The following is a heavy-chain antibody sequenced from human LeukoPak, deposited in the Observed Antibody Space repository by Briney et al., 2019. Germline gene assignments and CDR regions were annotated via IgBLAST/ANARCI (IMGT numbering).Heavy chain of an antibody. CDR2: IIPIFGTA. J-gene: IGHJ4*02. CDR3: ARDRRDYDSSGYHSPFDY. V-gene: IGHV1-69*01. CDR1: GGTISSYA. Sequence: GASVKVSCKASGGTISSYAISWVRQAPGQGLEWMGGIIPIFGTANYAQKFQGRVTITADESTSTAYMELSSLRSEDTAVYYCARDRRDYDSSGYHSPFDYWGQGTLVTVSS. D-gene: IGHD3-22*01.